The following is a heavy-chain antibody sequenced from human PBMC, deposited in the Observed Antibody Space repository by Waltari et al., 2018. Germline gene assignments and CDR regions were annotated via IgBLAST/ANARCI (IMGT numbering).Heavy chain of an antibody. J-gene: IGHJ5*02. Sequence: QLQLQESGPGLVKPSETLSLTCTVSGGSISSSSYYWGWIRQPPGKGLEWIGSIYYSGSTYYNPSLKSRVTISVDTSKNQFSLKLSSVTAADTAVYYCARDRVAGCWFDPWGQGTLVTVSS. CDR2: IYYSGST. V-gene: IGHV4-39*07. CDR3: ARDRVAGCWFDP. CDR1: GGSISSSSYY. D-gene: IGHD2-15*01.